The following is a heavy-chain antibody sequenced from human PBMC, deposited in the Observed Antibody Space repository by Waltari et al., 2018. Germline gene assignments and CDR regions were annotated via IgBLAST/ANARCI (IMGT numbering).Heavy chain of an antibody. CDR2: IYYSGST. J-gene: IGHJ6*02. CDR1: GGSISSYY. V-gene: IGHV4-59*01. CDR3: ARAGGAHCSSTSCYSRYYYYGMDV. Sequence: QVQLQESGPGLVKPSETLSLTCTVSGGSISSYYWSWIRQPPGKGLEWLGYIYYSGSTNNTPSLKSRVTVSVDTSKNQFSLKLSSVTAADTAVYYCARAGGAHCSSTSCYSRYYYYGMDVWGQGTTVTVSS. D-gene: IGHD2-2*02.